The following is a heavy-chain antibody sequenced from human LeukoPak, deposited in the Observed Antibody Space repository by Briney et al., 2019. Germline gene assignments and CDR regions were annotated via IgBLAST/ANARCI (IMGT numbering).Heavy chain of an antibody. Sequence: GGSLRLSCAASGFTFSSYAMHWVRQAPGKGLEWVAVISYDGSNKYYADSVKGRFTISRDNSKNTLYLQMNSLRAEDTAVYYCARESPASGSYCFDYWGQGTLVTVSS. J-gene: IGHJ4*02. D-gene: IGHD1-26*01. CDR2: ISYDGSNK. CDR1: GFTFSSYA. V-gene: IGHV3-30*04. CDR3: ARESPASGSYCFDY.